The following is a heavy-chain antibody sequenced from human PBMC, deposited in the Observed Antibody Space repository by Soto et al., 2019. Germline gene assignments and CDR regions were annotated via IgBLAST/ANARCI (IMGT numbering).Heavy chain of an antibody. CDR3: ARDRGDTAMNKYYFDY. CDR1: GGSISSGGYY. CDR2: IYYSGST. Sequence: QVQLQESGPGLVKPSQTLSLTCTVSGGSISSGGYYWSWIRQHPGKGLEWIGYIYYSGSTYYNPSLKSRVTIAVDTSKNQVSLQLSSVTAADTAVYYCARDRGDTAMNKYYFDYWGQGTLVTVSS. J-gene: IGHJ4*02. V-gene: IGHV4-31*03. D-gene: IGHD5-18*01.